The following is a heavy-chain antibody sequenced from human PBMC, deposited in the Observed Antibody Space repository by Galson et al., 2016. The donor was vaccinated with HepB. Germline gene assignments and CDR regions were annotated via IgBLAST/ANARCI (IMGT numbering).Heavy chain of an antibody. CDR1: GSIFSNYA. CDR2: ISNSADRT. D-gene: IGHD2-21*01. Sequence: SLRLSCAASGSIFSNYAMSWVRQAPGKGLEWVSSISNSADRTYYADSVKGRFTISRDNSRNSAFLQMNSLRAEDTAVYFCTKDSDKRPTIHAEYFQHWGQGTLVTVSS. J-gene: IGHJ1*01. CDR3: TKDSDKRPTIHAEYFQH. V-gene: IGHV3-23*01.